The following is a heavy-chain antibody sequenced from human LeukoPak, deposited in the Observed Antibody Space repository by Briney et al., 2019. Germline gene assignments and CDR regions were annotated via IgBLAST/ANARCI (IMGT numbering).Heavy chain of an antibody. CDR2: INPNSGGT. V-gene: IGHV1-2*02. D-gene: IGHD3-22*01. CDR3: ARDGDYDSSGYYLLDY. Sequence: ASVKVSCKASGYTFTGYYMHWVRQAPGQGLEWMGWINPNSGGTNYAQKFQGRVTMTRDTSISTAYMELSRLRSDDTAVYYCARDGDYDSSGYYLLDYWGQGTLVTASS. CDR1: GYTFTGYY. J-gene: IGHJ4*02.